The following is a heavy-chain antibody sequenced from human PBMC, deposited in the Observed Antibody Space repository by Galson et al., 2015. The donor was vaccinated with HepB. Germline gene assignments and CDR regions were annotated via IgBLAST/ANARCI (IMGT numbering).Heavy chain of an antibody. V-gene: IGHV3-15*01. Sequence: SLRLSCAASGFTFSNAWMSWVRQAPGKGLEWVGRIKSKTDGGTTDYAAPVKGRFTISRDDSKNTLYLQMNSLKTEDTAVYYCTSDKTGTIRYYYGMDVWGQGTTVTVSS. D-gene: IGHD1-7*01. CDR2: IKSKTDGGTT. J-gene: IGHJ6*02. CDR1: GFTFSNAW. CDR3: TSDKTGTIRYYYGMDV.